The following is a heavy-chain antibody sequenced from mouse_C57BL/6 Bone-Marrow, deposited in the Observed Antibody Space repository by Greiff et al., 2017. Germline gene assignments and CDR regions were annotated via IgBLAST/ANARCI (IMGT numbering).Heavy chain of an antibody. J-gene: IGHJ3*01. D-gene: IGHD1-1*01. CDR1: GYAFTNYL. CDR3: ARSIPYYYGSPWFAY. CDR2: INPGSGGT. Sequence: VQLQQSGAELVRPGTSVKVSCKASGYAFTNYLIEWVKQRPGQGLEWIGVINPGSGGTNYNEKFKGKATLTADKSSSTAYMQLSSLTSEDSAVYFCARSIPYYYGSPWFAYWGQGTLVTVSA. V-gene: IGHV1-54*01.